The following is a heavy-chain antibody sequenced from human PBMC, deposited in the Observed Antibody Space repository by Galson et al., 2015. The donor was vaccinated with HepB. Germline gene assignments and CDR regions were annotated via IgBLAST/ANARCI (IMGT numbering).Heavy chain of an antibody. D-gene: IGHD3-22*01. J-gene: IGHJ4*02. V-gene: IGHV1-18*01. CDR1: GYTFTSYG. Sequence: SVKVSCKASGYTFTSYGISWVRQAPGQGLEWMGWISAYNGNTNYAQKLQGRVTMTTDTSTSTAYMELRSLRSDDTAVYYCARRRGYDSSPYYFDYWGQGTLVTVSS. CDR3: ARRRGYDSSPYYFDY. CDR2: ISAYNGNT.